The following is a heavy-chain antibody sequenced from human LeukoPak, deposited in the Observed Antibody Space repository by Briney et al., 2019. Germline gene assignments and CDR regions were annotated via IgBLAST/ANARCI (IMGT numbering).Heavy chain of an antibody. Sequence: SGTLSLTCDVSGGSISNSNWWSWVRQPPGKGLEWIGEIYHSGSTNYNPSPKSRVTISVDKSKNQFSLRLSSVTAADTAVYYCARVGFGAYFDSWGQGTLVTVSS. D-gene: IGHD3-10*01. CDR2: IYHSGST. CDR1: GGSISNSNW. CDR3: ARVGFGAYFDS. J-gene: IGHJ4*02. V-gene: IGHV4-4*02.